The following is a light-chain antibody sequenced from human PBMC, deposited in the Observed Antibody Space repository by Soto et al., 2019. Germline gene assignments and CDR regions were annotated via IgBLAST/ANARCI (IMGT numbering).Light chain of an antibody. V-gene: IGKV3-11*01. CDR1: QSVSSY. Sequence: EIVLTQSPATLSLSPGERATLSCRASQSVSSYLAWSQQKPGHAPRLLIYDASNRATGIPARFSGSGSGTDFTLTISSLEPEDFAVYYCQQRSNWPPITFGQGTRLEIK. CDR3: QQRSNWPPIT. CDR2: DAS. J-gene: IGKJ5*01.